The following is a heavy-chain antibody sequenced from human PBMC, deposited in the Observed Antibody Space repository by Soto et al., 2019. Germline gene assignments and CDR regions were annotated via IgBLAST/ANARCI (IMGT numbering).Heavy chain of an antibody. D-gene: IGHD3-3*01. CDR1: GGSISSSSYY. J-gene: IGHJ5*02. Sequence: SETLSLTCTVSGGSISSSSYYWGWIRQPPGKGLEWIGSIYYSGSTYYNPSLKSRVTISVDTSKNQFSLKLSSVTAADTVVYYCAGTYYDFWSGYYPGGWFDPWGQGTLVTVSS. V-gene: IGHV4-39*01. CDR2: IYYSGST. CDR3: AGTYYDFWSGYYPGGWFDP.